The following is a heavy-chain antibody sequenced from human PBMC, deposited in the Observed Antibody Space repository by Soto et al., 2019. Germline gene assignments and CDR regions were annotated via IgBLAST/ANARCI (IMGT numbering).Heavy chain of an antibody. Sequence: EVQLLESGGGLVQPGGSLRLSCAASGFTFSSYAMSWVRQAPGKGLEWVSAISGSGGSTYYADSVKGRFTISRDNSKNTLYLQMNSLRAEDTAVYYCAKELERITMIGVVINPQSHFSPFDYWGQGTLVTVSS. D-gene: IGHD3-22*01. CDR2: ISGSGGST. J-gene: IGHJ4*02. V-gene: IGHV3-23*01. CDR3: AKELERITMIGVVINPQSHFSPFDY. CDR1: GFTFSSYA.